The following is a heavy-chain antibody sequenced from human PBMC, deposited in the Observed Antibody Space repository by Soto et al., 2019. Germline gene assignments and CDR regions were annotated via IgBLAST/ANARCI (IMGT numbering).Heavy chain of an antibody. Sequence: GESLRLSCAASGFTFSNYAMNWVRQAPGKGLEWVSTISGSGDSTYYADSVKGRFTISRDNSKNTLYLQMNSLRAEDTAIYYCAKDQILRNFDGLLPASGMDVWGQGTTVTVSS. D-gene: IGHD3-9*01. CDR2: ISGSGDST. V-gene: IGHV3-23*01. CDR1: GFTFSNYA. J-gene: IGHJ6*02. CDR3: AKDQILRNFDGLLPASGMDV.